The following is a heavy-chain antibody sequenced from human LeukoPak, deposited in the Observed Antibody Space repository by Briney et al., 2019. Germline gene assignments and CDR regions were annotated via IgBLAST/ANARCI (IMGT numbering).Heavy chain of an antibody. V-gene: IGHV4-39*01. Sequence: SETLSLTCTVSGGSISSSSYYWGWIRQPPGKGLEWIGSIYYSGCTYYNPSLKSRVTISVDTSKNQFSLKLSSVTAADTAVYYCARPRAGFGELSYYYYMDVWGKGTTVTVSS. CDR2: IYYSGCT. CDR1: GGSISSSSYY. J-gene: IGHJ6*03. CDR3: ARPRAGFGELSYYYYMDV. D-gene: IGHD3-10*01.